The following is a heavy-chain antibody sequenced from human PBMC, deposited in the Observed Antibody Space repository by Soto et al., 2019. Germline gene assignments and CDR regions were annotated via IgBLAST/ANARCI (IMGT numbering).Heavy chain of an antibody. CDR1: GFSLSNHW. V-gene: IGHV3-7*01. Sequence: PGGSLRLSCAASGFSLSNHWMGWVRQAPGKGLEWLANLKSDGSEKYYVDSVEGRFIISRDNARNSQYLQMNSLRAEDTAVYYCARGPNYGDRTDYFDSWGRGTLVTVSS. J-gene: IGHJ4*02. CDR2: LKSDGSEK. D-gene: IGHD2-21*02. CDR3: ARGPNYGDRTDYFDS.